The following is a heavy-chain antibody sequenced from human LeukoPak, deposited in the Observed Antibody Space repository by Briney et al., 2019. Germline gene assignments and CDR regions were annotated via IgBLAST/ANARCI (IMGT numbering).Heavy chain of an antibody. Sequence: GGSLRLSCAASGFTFSSFYMNWVRQAPGKGLVWVSRINSDGSSTSYADSVKGRFTISRDNAKNTLYLQMNSLRAEDTAVYYCANYGGSYPMWGQGTLVTVSS. J-gene: IGHJ4*02. V-gene: IGHV3-74*01. CDR2: INSDGSST. D-gene: IGHD1-26*01. CDR3: ANYGGSYPM. CDR1: GFTFSSFY.